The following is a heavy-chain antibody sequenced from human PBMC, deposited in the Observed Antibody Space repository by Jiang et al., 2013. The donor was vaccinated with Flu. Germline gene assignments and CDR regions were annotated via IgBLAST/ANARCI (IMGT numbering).Heavy chain of an antibody. CDR2: IDTNTGSP. Sequence: LEWMGWIDTNTGSPTYAQGFTGRFVFSLDTSVSTAYLQISSLKAEDTAVYYCARGRIQGAMSLYYFDYWGQGPLVTVSS. D-gene: IGHD3-10*01. V-gene: IGHV7-4-1*02. CDR3: ARGRIQGAMSLYYFDY. J-gene: IGHJ4*02.